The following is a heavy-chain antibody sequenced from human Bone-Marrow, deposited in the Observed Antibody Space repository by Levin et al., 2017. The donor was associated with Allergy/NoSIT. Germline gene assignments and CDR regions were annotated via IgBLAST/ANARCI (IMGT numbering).Heavy chain of an antibody. CDR2: IYWNEDK. CDR1: GFSLTTVGVG. D-gene: IGHD3-22*01. Sequence: SGPTLVKPTKTLTLTCTFSGFSLTTVGVGVSWVRQPPGKALEWVAVIYWNEDKRYSPSLERRLIINKDTAKNQVVRIMTNMDPVDTATYYCAHVYYHRGYAMDVWGQGTTVTVSS. CDR3: AHVYYHRGYAMDV. V-gene: IGHV2-5*01. J-gene: IGHJ6*02.